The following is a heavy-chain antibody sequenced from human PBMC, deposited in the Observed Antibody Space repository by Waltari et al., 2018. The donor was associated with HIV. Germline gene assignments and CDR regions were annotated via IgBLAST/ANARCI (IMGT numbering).Heavy chain of an antibody. V-gene: IGHV3-7*01. J-gene: IGHJ6*02. CDR2: IGPGGTHK. CDR3: ARPGAPGYGLDV. CDR1: GFTFADSW. Sequence: EMQLVESGGGLVQPGGSLRLSCEASGFTFADSWMTLVRQTPGNGLGFEWVANIGPGGTHKYYVDSLEGRFTISRDNAKNSVSLQMNSLRAEDTAVYYCARPGAPGYGLDVWGQGTTVTVSS.